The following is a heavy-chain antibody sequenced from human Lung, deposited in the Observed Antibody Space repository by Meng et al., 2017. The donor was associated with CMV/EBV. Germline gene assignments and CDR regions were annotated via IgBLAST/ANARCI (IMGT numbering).Heavy chain of an antibody. CDR2: ISYDGSNK. Sequence: GGSLRLXXAASGFTFSSYAMHWVRQAPGKGLEWVAVISYDGSNKYYADSVKGRFTISRDNSKNTLYLQMNSLRAEDTAVYYCARAASITMIVVVITPAGDAFDIWGQGTXVTVSS. D-gene: IGHD3-22*01. CDR3: ARAASITMIVVVITPAGDAFDI. J-gene: IGHJ3*02. V-gene: IGHV3-30*04. CDR1: GFTFSSYA.